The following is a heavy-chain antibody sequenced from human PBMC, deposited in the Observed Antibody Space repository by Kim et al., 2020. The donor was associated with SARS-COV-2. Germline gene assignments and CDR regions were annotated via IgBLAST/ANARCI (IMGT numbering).Heavy chain of an antibody. D-gene: IGHD6-19*01. V-gene: IGHV3-30-3*01. Sequence: GGSLRLSCAASGFTFSSYAMHWVRQAPGKGLEWVAVISYDGSNKYYADSVKGRFTISRDNSKNTLYLQMNSLRAEDTAVYYCARDGWTYSSGRAPIDYWGQGTLVTVSS. CDR3: ARDGWTYSSGRAPIDY. CDR1: GFTFSSYA. CDR2: ISYDGSNK. J-gene: IGHJ4*02.